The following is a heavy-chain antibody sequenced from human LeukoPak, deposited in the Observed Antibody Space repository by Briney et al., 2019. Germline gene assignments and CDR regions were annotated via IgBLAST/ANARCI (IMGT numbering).Heavy chain of an antibody. CDR3: VKGMASGWGYYYYYGMDV. V-gene: IGHV3-23*01. CDR2: ISGHGSNT. CDR1: GFTFSTYA. D-gene: IGHD6-19*01. J-gene: IGHJ6*02. Sequence: PGGSLRLSCAASGFTFSTYAMGWVRQAPGKGLEWVSAISGHGSNTYYADSVKGRLTVSRDNSKNTLYLQMNSLRVEDTAVYYCVKGMASGWGYYYYYGMDVWGQGTTVTVSS.